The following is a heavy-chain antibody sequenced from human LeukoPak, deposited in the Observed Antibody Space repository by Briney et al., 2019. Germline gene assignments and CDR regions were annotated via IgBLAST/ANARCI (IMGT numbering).Heavy chain of an antibody. J-gene: IGHJ6*03. CDR1: GFSFSSYS. Sequence: PGGSLRLSCAASGFSFSSYSMNWVRQAPGKGLEWVSSISSSSNYIYYADSVKGRFTISRDNAKNSLYLQMNSLRAEDTAVYYCAKSGSSWYYYYYYMDVWGKGTTVTVSS. CDR3: AKSGSSWYYYYYYMDV. CDR2: ISSSSNYI. V-gene: IGHV3-21*01. D-gene: IGHD6-13*01.